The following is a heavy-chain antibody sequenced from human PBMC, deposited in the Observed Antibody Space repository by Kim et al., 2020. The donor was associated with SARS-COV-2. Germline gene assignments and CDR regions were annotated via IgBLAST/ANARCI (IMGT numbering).Heavy chain of an antibody. CDR1: GFTFNNYW. D-gene: IGHD6-13*01. CDR3: ARGTFQQGFDP. V-gene: IGHV3-74*01. CDR2: IKGDGSDT. Sequence: GGSLRLSCAASGFTFNNYWMNWVRQGPGKGLVWVSRIKGDGSDTHYADSVKGRFTISRDNAKNTLHLQLNSLGVEDTAIYFCARGTFQQGFDPWGQGTLVTVSS. J-gene: IGHJ5*02.